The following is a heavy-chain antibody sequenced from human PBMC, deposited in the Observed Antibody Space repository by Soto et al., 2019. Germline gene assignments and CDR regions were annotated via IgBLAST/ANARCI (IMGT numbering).Heavy chain of an antibody. CDR1: GGSISSSSYY. Sequence: PSETLSLTCTVSGGSISSSSYYWGWIRQPPGKGLEWIGSIYYSGSTYYNPSLKSRVTISVDTSKNQFSLKLSSVTAADTAVYYCASSYNWNYVYGMDVWGQGTTVTVSS. V-gene: IGHV4-39*01. D-gene: IGHD1-7*01. CDR3: ASSYNWNYVYGMDV. J-gene: IGHJ6*02. CDR2: IYYSGST.